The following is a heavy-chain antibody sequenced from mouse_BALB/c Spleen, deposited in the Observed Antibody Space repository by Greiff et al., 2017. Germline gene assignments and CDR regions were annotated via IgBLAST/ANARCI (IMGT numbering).Heavy chain of an antibody. J-gene: IGHJ3*01. V-gene: IGHV3-2*02. CDR1: GYSITSDYA. D-gene: IGHD5-1*01. CDR2: ISYSGST. CDR3: ARYLPWFAY. Sequence: DVKLQESGPGLVKPSQSLSLTCTVTGYSITSDYAWNWIRQFPGNKLEWMGYISYSGSTSYNPSLKSRISITRDTSKNQFFLQLNSVTTEDTATYYCARYLPWFAYWGQGTLVTVSA.